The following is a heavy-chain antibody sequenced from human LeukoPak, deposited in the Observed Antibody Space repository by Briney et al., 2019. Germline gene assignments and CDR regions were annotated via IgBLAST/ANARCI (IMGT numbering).Heavy chain of an antibody. CDR3: ARGTSGYYFDY. Sequence: GASVKVSCKASGYTFTSYYMHWVRQAPGQGLEWMGIINPSGGSTSYAQKFQGRVTITADESTSTAYMELSSLRSEDTAVYYCARGTSGYYFDYWGQGTLVTVSS. J-gene: IGHJ4*02. D-gene: IGHD5-12*01. CDR2: INPSGGST. V-gene: IGHV1-46*01. CDR1: GYTFTSYY.